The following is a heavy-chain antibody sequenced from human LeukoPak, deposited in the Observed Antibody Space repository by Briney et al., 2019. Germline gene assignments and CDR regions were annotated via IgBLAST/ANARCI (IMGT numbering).Heavy chain of an antibody. J-gene: IGHJ4*02. D-gene: IGHD3-10*01. Sequence: GGSLRLSCAASGFTFDDYAIHWVRQAPGKGLEWVSGINWNSGSKHYADSVKGRFTISRDNAKNSLYLQMNSLRAEDTAVYYCARDVYYGSGSPRLDYWGQGTLVTVSS. CDR1: GFTFDDYA. CDR2: INWNSGSK. CDR3: ARDVYYGSGSPRLDY. V-gene: IGHV3-9*01.